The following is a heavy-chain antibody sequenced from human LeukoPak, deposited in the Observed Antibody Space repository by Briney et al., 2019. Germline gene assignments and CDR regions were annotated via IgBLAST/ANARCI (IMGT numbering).Heavy chain of an antibody. CDR1: GGSISSYY. CDR3: ARDWYYDSSGQDYYMDV. Sequence: PSETLSLTCTVSGGSISSYYWSWIRQPPGKGLEWIGYIYYSGSTKYNPSLKGRVTISVDTSKNKFSLKLSSVTAADTAVYYCARDWYYDSSGQDYYMDVWGKGTTVTVSS. CDR2: IYYSGST. V-gene: IGHV4-59*01. J-gene: IGHJ6*03. D-gene: IGHD3-22*01.